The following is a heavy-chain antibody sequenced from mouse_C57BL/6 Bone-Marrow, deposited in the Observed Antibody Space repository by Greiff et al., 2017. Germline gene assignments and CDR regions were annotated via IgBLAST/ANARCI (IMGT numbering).Heavy chain of an antibody. CDR1: GYTFTSYT. CDR2: INPSSGYT. CDR3: ARGPNLLRRPVWDCWYFDV. J-gene: IGHJ1*03. Sequence: QVQLQQSGAELARPGASVKMSCKASGYTFTSYTMHWVKQRPGQGLEWIGYINPSSGYTKYNQKFKDKATLTADKSSSTAYSQLSSLTSEDSAVYYCARGPNLLRRPVWDCWYFDVWGTGTTVTVSS. V-gene: IGHV1-4*01. D-gene: IGHD1-1*01.